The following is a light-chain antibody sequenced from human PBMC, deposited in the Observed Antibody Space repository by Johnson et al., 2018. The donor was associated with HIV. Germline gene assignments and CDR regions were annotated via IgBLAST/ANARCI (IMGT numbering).Light chain of an antibody. V-gene: IGLV1-51*01. CDR2: DNN. J-gene: IGLJ1*01. CDR1: SSNIGNGY. CDR3: GTWDSSLSP. Sequence: QSMLTQPPSVSAAPGQKVSISCSGSSSNIGNGYVSWYQQLPGTAPKLLIYDNNKRPSGIPDRFSGSKSGTSATLGITGLQTGDEADYYCGTWDSSLSPFGTGTKVTVL.